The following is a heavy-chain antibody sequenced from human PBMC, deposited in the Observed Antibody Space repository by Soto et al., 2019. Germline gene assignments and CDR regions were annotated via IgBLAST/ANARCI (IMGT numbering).Heavy chain of an antibody. Sequence: SETLSLTCAVSGYSISSGYYWGWIRQPPGKGLEWIGSIYHSGSTYYNPSLKSRVTISVDTSKNQFSLKLSSVTAAATAVYYCAMTNHPVRGVDYWGQGTLVTVSS. V-gene: IGHV4-38-2*01. J-gene: IGHJ4*02. CDR3: AMTNHPVRGVDY. CDR1: GYSISSGYY. CDR2: IYHSGST. D-gene: IGHD3-10*01.